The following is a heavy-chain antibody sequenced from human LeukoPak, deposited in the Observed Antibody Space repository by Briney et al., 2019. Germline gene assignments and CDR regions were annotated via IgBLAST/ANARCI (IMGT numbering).Heavy chain of an antibody. D-gene: IGHD4-23*01. CDR1: GGSISSSSYY. Sequence: SETLSLTCTVSGGSISSSSYYWGWIRQPPGKGLEWIGSIYYSGSTYYNPSLKSRVTISVDTFKNQFSLKLSSVTAADTAVYYCASEKTTVEYFDYWGQGTLVTVSS. V-gene: IGHV4-39*01. CDR3: ASEKTTVEYFDY. CDR2: IYYSGST. J-gene: IGHJ4*02.